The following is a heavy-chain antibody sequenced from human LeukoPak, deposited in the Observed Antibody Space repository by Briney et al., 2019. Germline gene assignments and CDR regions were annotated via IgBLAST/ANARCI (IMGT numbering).Heavy chain of an antibody. CDR1: GFTFSSYW. D-gene: IGHD2-2*01. CDR3: ARGLGGPAASY. Sequence: GGSLRLSCAASGFTFSSYWMHWVRQAPGKGLVWVSRINSDGSSTSYADSAKGRFTISRDNAKNTLYLQMNSPRAEDTAVYYCARGLGGPAASYWGQGTLVTVSS. CDR2: INSDGSST. J-gene: IGHJ4*02. V-gene: IGHV3-74*01.